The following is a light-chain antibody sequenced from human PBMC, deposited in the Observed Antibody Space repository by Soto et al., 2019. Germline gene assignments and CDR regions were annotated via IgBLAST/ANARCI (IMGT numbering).Light chain of an antibody. J-gene: IGKJ4*01. V-gene: IGKV3-20*01. CDR2: GAS. Sequence: ETVLTQSPGTLSLSPGERATLSRRASESISSSYLAWYQQKPGQAPRLLIYGASSGATGIPDRFSGSGSGTDFTLTISRLEPEDFAVYYCQQYGSSLPVTFGGGTKV. CDR1: ESISSSY. CDR3: QQYGSSLPVT.